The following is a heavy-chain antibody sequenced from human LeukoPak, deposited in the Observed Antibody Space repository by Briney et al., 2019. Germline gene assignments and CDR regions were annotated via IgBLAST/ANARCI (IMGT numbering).Heavy chain of an antibody. Sequence: ASVKVSCKASGYTFTIYGTSWVRQAPGQGLEWMGWISAYNGNTNYAQKLQGRVTMTTDTSTSTAYMELRSLRSDDTAVYYCARDPTIFYYDSSGSVGRFDPWGQGTLVTVSS. CDR3: ARDPTIFYYDSSGSVGRFDP. D-gene: IGHD3-22*01. J-gene: IGHJ5*02. CDR1: GYTFTIYG. V-gene: IGHV1-18*01. CDR2: ISAYNGNT.